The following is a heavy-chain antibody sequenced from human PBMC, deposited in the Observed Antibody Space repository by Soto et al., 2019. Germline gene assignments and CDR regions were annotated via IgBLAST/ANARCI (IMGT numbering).Heavy chain of an antibody. CDR3: ARTVVVVVPDNFDH. CDR1: GFTIGDFW. D-gene: IGHD3-22*01. CDR2: IKQDGSEK. J-gene: IGHJ4*02. Sequence: GGSLRLSCAASGFTIGDFWMSWVRQAPGKGLEWVANIKQDGSEKYYVGSVKGRFTISRNSAKNSLYLQMDNLRGEDTAVYYCARTVVVVVPDNFDHWGQGTLVTVSS. V-gene: IGHV3-7*01.